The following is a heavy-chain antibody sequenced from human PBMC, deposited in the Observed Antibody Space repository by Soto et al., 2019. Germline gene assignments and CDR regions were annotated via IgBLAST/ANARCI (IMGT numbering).Heavy chain of an antibody. V-gene: IGHV3-30*18. Sequence: QVQLVESGGGVVQPGRSLRLSCAASGFTFSSYGMHWVRQAPGKGLEWVAVISYDGSNKYYADSVKGQFTISRDNSKNTLYLQMNSLRAEDTAVYYCAKALTGAARANYYYYYGMDVWGQGTTVTVSS. CDR2: ISYDGSNK. J-gene: IGHJ6*02. D-gene: IGHD6-6*01. CDR1: GFTFSSYG. CDR3: AKALTGAARANYYYYYGMDV.